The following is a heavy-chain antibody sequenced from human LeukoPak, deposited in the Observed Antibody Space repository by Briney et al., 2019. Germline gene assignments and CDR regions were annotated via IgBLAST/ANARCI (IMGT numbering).Heavy chain of an antibody. CDR3: AKDRTAHYYDSSGYYYGAFDI. J-gene: IGHJ3*02. CDR2: ISLNSGSI. D-gene: IGHD3-22*01. CDR1: GFTFYDYA. V-gene: IGHV3-9*01. Sequence: PGGSLRLSCAASGFTFYDYAMHWVRQAPGKGLEGVSGISLNSGSIGYADSVKGRFTISRDNAKNSLYLQMNSLRAEDTALYYCAKDRTAHYYDSSGYYYGAFDIWGQGTMVTVSS.